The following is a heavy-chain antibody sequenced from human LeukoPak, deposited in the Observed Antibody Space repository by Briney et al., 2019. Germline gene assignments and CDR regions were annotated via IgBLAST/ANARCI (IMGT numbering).Heavy chain of an antibody. CDR3: AREESDWSSLGYYYHYMDV. V-gene: IGHV4-39*06. D-gene: IGHD3-9*01. J-gene: IGHJ6*03. CDR1: GGSISSSSYY. Sequence: SETLSLTCTVSGGSISSSSYYWGWIRQPPGKGLEWIGSIYHSGSTYYNPSLKSRVTISVDASKNQFPLKLGSVTAADTAMYYCAREESDWSSLGYYYHYMDVWGKGTTVAISS. CDR2: IYHSGST.